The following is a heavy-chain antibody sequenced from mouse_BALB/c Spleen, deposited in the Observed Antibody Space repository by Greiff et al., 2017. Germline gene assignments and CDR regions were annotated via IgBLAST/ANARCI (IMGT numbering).Heavy chain of an antibody. CDR2: ISSGGSYT. CDR3: ARDQGGNFYAMDY. CDR1: GFTFSSYA. V-gene: IGHV5-9-4*01. J-gene: IGHJ4*01. D-gene: IGHD2-1*01. Sequence: EVKLKESGGGLVKPGGSLKLSCAASGFTFSSYAMSWVRQSPEKRLEWVAEISSGGSYTYYPDTVTGRFTISRDNAKNTLYLEMSSLRSEDTAMYYCARDQGGNFYAMDYWGQGTSVTVSS.